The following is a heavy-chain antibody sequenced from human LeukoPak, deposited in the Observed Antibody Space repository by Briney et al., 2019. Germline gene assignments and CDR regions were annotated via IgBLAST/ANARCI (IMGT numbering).Heavy chain of an antibody. V-gene: IGHV1-2*02. D-gene: IGHD1-26*01. CDR2: INPNSGGT. J-gene: IGHJ4*02. CDR3: ARGPPSVGATVFDY. Sequence: GASVKVSCKASGYTFTGYYMHWVRQAPGQGLEWMGWINPNSGGTNYAQKFQGRVTMTRDTSISTAYMELSRLRSDDTAMYYCARGPPSVGATVFDYWGQGTLVTVSS. CDR1: GYTFTGYY.